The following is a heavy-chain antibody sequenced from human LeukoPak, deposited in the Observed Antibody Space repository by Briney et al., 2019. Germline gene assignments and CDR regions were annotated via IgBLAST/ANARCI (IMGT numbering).Heavy chain of an antibody. J-gene: IGHJ3*02. CDR1: GYTFTSYG. CDR3: ARGQRDSYGLIAGHEAFDI. CDR2: VSAYNGNT. D-gene: IGHD5-18*01. V-gene: IGHV1-18*01. Sequence: ASVKVSCKASGYTFTSYGISWVRQAPGQGLEWMGWVSAYNGNTNYAQKLQGRVTMTTDTSTSTAYMELRSLRSDDTAVYYCARGQRDSYGLIAGHEAFDIWGQGTIVTVSS.